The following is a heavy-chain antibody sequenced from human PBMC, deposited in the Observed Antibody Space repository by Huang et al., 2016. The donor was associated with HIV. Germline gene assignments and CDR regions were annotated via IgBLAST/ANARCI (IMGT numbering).Heavy chain of an antibody. V-gene: IGHV3-9*01. Sequence: EVQLVESGGGLVRPGRSLRLSCAASGFTFDDYAMHWVRQTPGKGLECVSGINGKSGNIAYADSVRGRFTISRDNAKNSLYLQMNSLRPEDTALYYCAKDWGYDFGAFDFWGRGTMVTVSS. CDR3: AKDWGYDFGAFDF. J-gene: IGHJ3*01. CDR1: GFTFDDYA. D-gene: IGHD3-16*01. CDR2: INGKSGNI.